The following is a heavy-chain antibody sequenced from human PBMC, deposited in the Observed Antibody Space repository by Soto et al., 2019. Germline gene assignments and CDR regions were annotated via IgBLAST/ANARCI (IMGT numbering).Heavy chain of an antibody. J-gene: IGHJ4*02. CDR2: INPNSGGT. Sequence: QVQLVQSGAEVKKPGASVKVSCKASGYTFTGYYMHWVRQAPGQGLEWMGWINPNSGGTNYAQKFQGWVTMTRDTSISTAYRELSRLRSDDTAVYYCARGGHYYGSGSYLIPGDYWGQGTLVTVSS. D-gene: IGHD3-10*01. CDR1: GYTFTGYY. V-gene: IGHV1-2*04. CDR3: ARGGHYYGSGSYLIPGDY.